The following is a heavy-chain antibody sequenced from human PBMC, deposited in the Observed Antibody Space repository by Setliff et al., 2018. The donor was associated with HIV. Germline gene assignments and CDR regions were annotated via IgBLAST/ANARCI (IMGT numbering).Heavy chain of an antibody. V-gene: IGHV1-8*02. D-gene: IGHD6-13*01. CDR2: MNPKSGNT. CDR3: ARSPAGSAGTEYDY. J-gene: IGHJ4*02. CDR1: GYTFINYD. Sequence: GASVKVSCKASGYTFINYDICWVRQAAGQGLEWVGWMNPKSGNTGHAQKFQGRVTLTSDTSISTAYMALSSLKSEDTAVYYCARSPAGSAGTEYDYWGLGSLVTVSS.